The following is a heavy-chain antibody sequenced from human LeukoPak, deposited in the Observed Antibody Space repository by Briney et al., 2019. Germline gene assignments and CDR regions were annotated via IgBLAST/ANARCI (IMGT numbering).Heavy chain of an antibody. CDR2: VYYRGNT. Sequence: SETLSLTCTVSGGSIRNYYWSWIRQPPGKGLEWIGYVYYRGNTDYNPSHESRVTISVDTSKNQFSLKLRSVTAADTAVYYCARVHSHTLWFFDLWGRGTLVTVSS. D-gene: IGHD5-18*01. V-gene: IGHV4-59*01. CDR3: ARVHSHTLWFFDL. CDR1: GGSIRNYY. J-gene: IGHJ2*01.